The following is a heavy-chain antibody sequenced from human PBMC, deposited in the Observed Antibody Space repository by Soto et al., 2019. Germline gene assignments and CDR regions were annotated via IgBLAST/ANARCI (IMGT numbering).Heavy chain of an antibody. CDR1: GFTLSNVW. V-gene: IGHV3-15*07. CDR3: TEWARQGS. CDR2: IKSKTDGGTI. Sequence: EVPLVESGGGLVKPGESLRLSCVGSGFTLSNVWMNWVRQAPGKGLEWVGRIKSKTDGGTIDYAAPVKGRFTISKDDSRSTLYLQMNSLKTEDTAVYYCTEWARQGSWGQGTLVTVSS. D-gene: IGHD2-15*01. J-gene: IGHJ4*02.